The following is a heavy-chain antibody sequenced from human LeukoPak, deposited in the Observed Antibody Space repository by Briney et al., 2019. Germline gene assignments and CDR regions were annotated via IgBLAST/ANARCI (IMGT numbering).Heavy chain of an antibody. V-gene: IGHV4-34*01. CDR3: AGVLRCYGSGNYGY. J-gene: IGHJ4*02. CDR1: GGSFSVSL. Sequence: SETLSLTRAVSGGSFSVSLWCCIRQPPGKGLEWIGEINHSGSTSYNPSLKSRVTISIDTSKNQFSLRLTSVTAADTAVYYCAGVLRCYGSGNYGYCGQGTLVTVSS. D-gene: IGHD3-10*01. CDR2: INHSGST.